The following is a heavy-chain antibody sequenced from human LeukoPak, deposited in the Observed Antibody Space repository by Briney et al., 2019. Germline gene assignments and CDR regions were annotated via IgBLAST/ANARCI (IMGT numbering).Heavy chain of an antibody. CDR2: INPNSGGT. CDR3: ARDKSSVVVVAAYYLDY. CDR1: GYTFTGYY. Sequence: ASVKVSCKASGYTFTGYYMHWVRQAPGQGLEWMGWINPNSGGTNYAQKFQGRVTMTRDTSISTAYMELSRLRSDDTAVYYCARDKSSVVVVAAYYLDYWGQGTLVTVSS. J-gene: IGHJ4*02. D-gene: IGHD2-15*01. V-gene: IGHV1-2*02.